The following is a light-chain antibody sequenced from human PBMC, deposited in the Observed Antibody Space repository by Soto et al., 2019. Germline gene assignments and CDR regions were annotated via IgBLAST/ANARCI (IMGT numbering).Light chain of an antibody. CDR1: NSNIGNNA. CDR3: AAWDDRLNGYV. Sequence: QSVLTQPPSVSEAPRQRVTISCSGSNSNIGNNAVSWYQQLPGKAPKLLIFHDALLPSGVSDRFSGSKSGTSASLAISGLQSEDEADYYCAAWDDRLNGYVFGTGTKVTVL. CDR2: HDA. J-gene: IGLJ1*01. V-gene: IGLV1-36*01.